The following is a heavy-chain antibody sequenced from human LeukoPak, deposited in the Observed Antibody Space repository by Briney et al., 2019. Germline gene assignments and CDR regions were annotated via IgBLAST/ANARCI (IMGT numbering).Heavy chain of an antibody. D-gene: IGHD2-2*01. Sequence: AESLKISNKGSGYSFSSYWIAWVRQMPGKRLEWMGIIYPGDSATRYSPSFHGQVTMSADKSTSTAYLQWSSLRASDTAMYYCARSIVVDYYNMDVWGKGTTVTVSS. CDR1: GYSFSSYW. V-gene: IGHV5-51*01. CDR2: IYPGDSAT. CDR3: ARSIVVDYYNMDV. J-gene: IGHJ6*04.